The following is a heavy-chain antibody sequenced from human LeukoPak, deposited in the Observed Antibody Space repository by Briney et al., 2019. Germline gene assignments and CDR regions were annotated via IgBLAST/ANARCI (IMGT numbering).Heavy chain of an antibody. CDR3: SRGGYCSSGNCFVLAAEFDY. Sequence: VASMKVSCKTSGYTFPSYGFSWVRQAPGQGLEWMGWISAYNGNTNYAQKLQGRVTMTTDTSTSTAYMELRSLRSDDTAVYYCSRGGYCSSGNCFVLAAEFDYWGQVTLVTVSS. D-gene: IGHD2-15*01. CDR2: ISAYNGNT. CDR1: GYTFPSYG. V-gene: IGHV1-18*01. J-gene: IGHJ4*02.